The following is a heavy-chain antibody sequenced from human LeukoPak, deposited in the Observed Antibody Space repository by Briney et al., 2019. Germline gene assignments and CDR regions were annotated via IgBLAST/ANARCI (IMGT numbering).Heavy chain of an antibody. D-gene: IGHD4-17*01. J-gene: IGHJ6*03. CDR2: MNPNSGNT. CDR3: AXXXXXXGDYGYYYYYMDV. V-gene: IGHV1-8*03. CDR1: GYTFTSYD. Sequence: ASVTVSFKASGYTFTSYDINWVRQATGQGLEWMGWMNPNSGNTGYSQKFQGRVTITRNTSISTASLELSMLRSEATAVSSCAXXXXXXGDYGYYYYYMDVWGKGTTVTVSS.